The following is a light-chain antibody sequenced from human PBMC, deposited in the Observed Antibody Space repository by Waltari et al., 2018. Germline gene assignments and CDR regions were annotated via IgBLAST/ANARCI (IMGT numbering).Light chain of an antibody. Sequence: QTVVTQEPSISVSPGGTVTLTCGLSSGSVSTNYYTSWYQQTPGQAHRPLIYGTDTRSSGVPYRFSGSILGNKAVLTITGAQAHDEADYHCVLYMGGAILFGGGTKLTVL. V-gene: IGLV8-61*01. CDR3: VLYMGGAIL. CDR2: GTD. J-gene: IGLJ3*02. CDR1: SGSVSTNYY.